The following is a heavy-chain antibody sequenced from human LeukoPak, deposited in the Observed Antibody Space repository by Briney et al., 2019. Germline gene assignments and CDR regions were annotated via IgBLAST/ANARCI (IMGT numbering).Heavy chain of an antibody. D-gene: IGHD6-19*01. CDR2: ITSGFTT. Sequence: GGSLRLSCGASGLSFSNYAMSWVRQAPGKGLEWISGITSGFTTYYADSVKGRFTISRDNSKNTFHLQMSSLRAEDTAIYYCAKDQRAVAGTCFDNWGQGTLVTVSS. J-gene: IGHJ4*02. CDR1: GLSFSNYA. CDR3: AKDQRAVAGTCFDN. V-gene: IGHV3-23*01.